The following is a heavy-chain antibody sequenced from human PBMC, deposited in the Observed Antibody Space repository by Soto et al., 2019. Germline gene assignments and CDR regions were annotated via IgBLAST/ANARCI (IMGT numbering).Heavy chain of an antibody. J-gene: IGHJ6*02. Sequence: QVQLQESGPGLVKPSETLSLTCTVSGGSISSYYWSWIRQPAGKGLEWIGRIYTSGSTNYNPSPKSRVTMSVDTSKNQFSLKLSSVTAADTAVYYCARDWVLPAASYYYYGMDVWGQGTTVTVSS. CDR2: IYTSGST. D-gene: IGHD2-2*01. V-gene: IGHV4-4*07. CDR3: ARDWVLPAASYYYYGMDV. CDR1: GGSISSYY.